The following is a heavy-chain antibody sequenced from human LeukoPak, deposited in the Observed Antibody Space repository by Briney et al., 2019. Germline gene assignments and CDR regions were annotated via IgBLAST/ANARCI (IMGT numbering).Heavy chain of an antibody. D-gene: IGHD3-10*01. V-gene: IGHV3-23*01. CDR3: AREGGVRGPPLGQSYWYFDL. CDR1: GFSFRSDG. J-gene: IGHJ2*01. Sequence: GGTLRLSCAASGFSFRSDGMSWVRQAPGKGLEWVSGILGGAGSTYYADSVKGRFTISRDNSKNTLYLQMNSLRAEDTAVYYCAREGGVRGPPLGQSYWYFDLWGRGTLVTVSS. CDR2: ILGGAGST.